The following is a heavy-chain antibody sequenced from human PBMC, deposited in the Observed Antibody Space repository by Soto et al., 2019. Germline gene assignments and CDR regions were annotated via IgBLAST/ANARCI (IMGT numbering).Heavy chain of an antibody. J-gene: IGHJ4*02. Sequence: PGGSLRLSCAASGFTFSSYAMSWVRQAPGKGLEWVSAISGSGGSTYYADSVKGRFTISRDNSKNTLYLQMNSLRAEDTAVYYCGKAPPLRITMVRGAFDYWGQGTLVPVSS. D-gene: IGHD3-10*01. CDR2: ISGSGGST. CDR3: GKAPPLRITMVRGAFDY. V-gene: IGHV3-23*01. CDR1: GFTFSSYA.